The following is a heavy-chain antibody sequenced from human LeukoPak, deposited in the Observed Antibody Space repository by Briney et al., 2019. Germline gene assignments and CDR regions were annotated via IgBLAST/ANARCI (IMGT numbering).Heavy chain of an antibody. V-gene: IGHV4-59*01. J-gene: IGHJ3*01. CDR2: IYYSGST. CDR3: ARVPAEYGDSSGWYRGAFDL. D-gene: IGHD6-19*01. Sequence: SETLSLTCTVSGVSISSYYWSWIRQSPGKGLEWIGYIYYSGSTNYNPSLKSRVTISVDTSKNQFSLKLSSVTAADTAVYYCARVPAEYGDSSGWYRGAFDLWGQGTMVTVSS. CDR1: GVSISSYY.